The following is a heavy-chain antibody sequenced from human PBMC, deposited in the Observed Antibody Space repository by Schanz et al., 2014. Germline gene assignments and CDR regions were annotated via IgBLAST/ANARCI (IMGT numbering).Heavy chain of an antibody. V-gene: IGHV3-33*01. J-gene: IGHJ4*02. CDR2: IWYDENNK. CDR1: GFTFSSYG. D-gene: IGHD2-21*01. CDR3: ARANSRRKINFDY. Sequence: QVQLVESGGGVVQFGRSLRLSCVASGFTFSSYGMHWVRQAPGKGLEWVAVIWYDENNKYYADSVKGRFTMSRDNSKSTFYLQINSLRAEDTTVYYSARANSRRKINFDYWGRGTLVTVSS.